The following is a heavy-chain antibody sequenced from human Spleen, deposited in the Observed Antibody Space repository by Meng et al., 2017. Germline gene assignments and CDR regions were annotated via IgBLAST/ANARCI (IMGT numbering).Heavy chain of an antibody. J-gene: IGHJ6*02. D-gene: IGHD6-19*01. CDR1: GGSIISYY. V-gene: IGHV4-59*01. CDR3: ARDQRVAVAAFIYYYYGMDV. CDR2: IYYSGST. Sequence: SETLSLTGTGSGGSIISYYWSWIRQPPGKGREWIGYIYYSGSTNYNPSLKSRVTISVDTSKNQFSLKLSSVTAADTAVYYCARDQRVAVAAFIYYYYGMDVWGQGTTVTVSS.